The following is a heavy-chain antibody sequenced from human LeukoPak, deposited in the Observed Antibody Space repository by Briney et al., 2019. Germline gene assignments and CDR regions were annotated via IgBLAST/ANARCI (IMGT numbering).Heavy chain of an antibody. CDR3: AKETVAAPPIDY. J-gene: IGHJ4*02. D-gene: IGHD6-19*01. CDR1: GFTFSSYA. CDR2: ISGSAYST. V-gene: IGHV3-23*01. Sequence: TGGSLRLSCAASGFTFSSYAMSWVRQAPGKGLEWVSAISGSAYSTYYADSVKGRFTIYRDNSKNTLYLQMNSLRAEDTAVYYCAKETVAAPPIDYWGQGTLVTVSS.